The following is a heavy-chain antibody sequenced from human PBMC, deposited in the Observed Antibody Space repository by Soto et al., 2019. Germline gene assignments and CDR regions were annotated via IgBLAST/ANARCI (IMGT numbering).Heavy chain of an antibody. V-gene: IGHV4-31*03. CDR1: GGSISSGGYY. Sequence: SETLSLTCTVSGGSISSGGYYWSWIRQHPGKGLEWIGYIYYSGSTYYNPSLKSRVTISVDTSKNQFSLKLSSVTAADTAVYYCARDMPVGWFDPWGQGTLVTVSS. D-gene: IGHD2-2*01. J-gene: IGHJ5*02. CDR3: ARDMPVGWFDP. CDR2: IYYSGST.